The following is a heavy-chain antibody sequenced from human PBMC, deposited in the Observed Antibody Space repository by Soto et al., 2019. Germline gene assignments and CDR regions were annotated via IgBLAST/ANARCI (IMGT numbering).Heavy chain of an antibody. J-gene: IGHJ5*02. CDR1: GASISGGTYY. D-gene: IGHD5-18*01. CDR2: IYYTGST. CDR3: ARGAGFSYASTWFDI. V-gene: IGHV4-61*03. Sequence: SETLSLTCTVSGASISGGTYYWTWIRQAPGKGLEWVGHIYYTGSTNYNPAHKDRVTIAVDTSKNHFSLQLTPVAAADTAVYYCARGAGFSYASTWFDIWGQGTLVTVSS.